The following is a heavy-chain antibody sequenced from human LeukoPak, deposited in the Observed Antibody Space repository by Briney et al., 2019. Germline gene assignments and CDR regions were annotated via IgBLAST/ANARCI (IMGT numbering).Heavy chain of an antibody. CDR2: INHSGST. J-gene: IGHJ3*02. D-gene: IGHD1-26*01. V-gene: IGHV4-34*01. Sequence: SETLSLTCAVYGGSFSGYYWSWIRQPPGKGLEWIGEINHSGSTNYNPSLKSRVTISVDTSKNQFSLKLSSVTAADTAVYYCARGPPTLLGVGATKPGAFDIWGQGTMVTVSS. CDR1: GGSFSGYY. CDR3: ARGPPTLLGVGATKPGAFDI.